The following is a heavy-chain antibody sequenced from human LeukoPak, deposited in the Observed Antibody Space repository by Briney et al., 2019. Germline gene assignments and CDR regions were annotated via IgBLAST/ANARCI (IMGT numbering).Heavy chain of an antibody. CDR3: ARGHYGLDV. CDR2: IYNSASNT. V-gene: IGHV3-11*01. J-gene: IGHJ6*02. Sequence: GGSLRLSCAASGCTFSDHYMSWIRQTPGKGLEWVSYIYNSASNTYYADSVKGRFTISRDNAKNVLYLQMNNLRVEDTAVYYCARGHYGLDVWGQGTTVTVSS. CDR1: GCTFSDHY.